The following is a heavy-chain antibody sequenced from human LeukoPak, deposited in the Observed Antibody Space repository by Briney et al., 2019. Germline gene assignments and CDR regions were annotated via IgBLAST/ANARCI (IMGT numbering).Heavy chain of an antibody. CDR3: ARSDYYGSGSYPHYFDS. D-gene: IGHD3-10*01. CDR1: GYTFTSYG. V-gene: IGHV1-18*01. CDR2: ISAYNGNT. Sequence: GASVKVSCKASGYTFTSYGISWVRQAPGQGLEWMGWISAYNGNTNYAQKLQGRVTMTTDTSTSTAYMELRSLRSDDTAVYYCARSDYYGSGSYPHYFDSWGQGTLVTVPS. J-gene: IGHJ4*02.